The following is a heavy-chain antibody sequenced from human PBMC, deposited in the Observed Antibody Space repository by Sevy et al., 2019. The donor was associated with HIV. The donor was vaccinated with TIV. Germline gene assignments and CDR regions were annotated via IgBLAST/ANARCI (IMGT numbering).Heavy chain of an antibody. V-gene: IGHV3-49*04. D-gene: IGHD6-13*01. CDR3: TRWKAAQSIFDY. J-gene: IGHJ4*02. Sequence: GSLRLSWTGSGFTFGGYCFSWVRQAPGEGLEGGAFLKGDVYGGTVDYAASVRGRFVISRDDSKTIAYLQMNDLKTEDTGVYYCTRWKAAQSIFDYWGQGALVTVSS. CDR1: GFTFGGYC. CDR2: LKGDVYGGTV.